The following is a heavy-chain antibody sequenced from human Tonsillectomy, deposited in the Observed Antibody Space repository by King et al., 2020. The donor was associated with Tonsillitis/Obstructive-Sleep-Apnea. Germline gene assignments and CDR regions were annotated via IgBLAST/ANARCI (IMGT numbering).Heavy chain of an antibody. Sequence: LQLQESGPGLVKPSETLSLTCTVSGGSISSSSYYWGWIRQPPGKGLEWIGSIYYSGSTYYNPSLKSRVTISVDTSKNQFSLKLSSVTAADTAVYYCAGLGSSSSYYYYGMDVWGQGTTVTVSS. CDR1: GGSISSSSYY. V-gene: IGHV4-39*01. CDR3: AGLGSSSSYYYYGMDV. D-gene: IGHD6-6*01. J-gene: IGHJ6*02. CDR2: IYYSGST.